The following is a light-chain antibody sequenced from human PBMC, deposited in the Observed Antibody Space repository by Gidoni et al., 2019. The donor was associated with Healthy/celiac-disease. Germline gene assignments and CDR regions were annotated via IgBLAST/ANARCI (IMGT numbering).Light chain of an antibody. J-gene: IGKJ1*01. Sequence: EIVMTQSPATLSVSPGERATLPCRARQSVSSNLAWYQQKPGQAPRLLIYGASTRATGIPARFSGSGSGTEFTLTISSLQSEDFAVYYCQQYNNWPPKTFGQGTKVEIK. CDR2: GAS. CDR3: QQYNNWPPKT. CDR1: QSVSSN. V-gene: IGKV3-15*01.